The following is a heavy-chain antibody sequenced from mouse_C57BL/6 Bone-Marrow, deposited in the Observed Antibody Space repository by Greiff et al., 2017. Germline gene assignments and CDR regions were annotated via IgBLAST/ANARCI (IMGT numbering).Heavy chain of an antibody. V-gene: IGHV5-4*03. D-gene: IGHD1-1*01. Sequence: DVKLVESGGGLVKPGGSLKLSCAASGFTFSSYAMSWVRQTPEKRLEWVATISDGGSYTYYPDNVKGRFTISRDNAKNNLYLQMSHLKSEDTAMYYCARALYYYASFAYWGQGTLVTVSA. CDR1: GFTFSSYA. CDR3: ARALYYYASFAY. CDR2: ISDGGSYT. J-gene: IGHJ3*01.